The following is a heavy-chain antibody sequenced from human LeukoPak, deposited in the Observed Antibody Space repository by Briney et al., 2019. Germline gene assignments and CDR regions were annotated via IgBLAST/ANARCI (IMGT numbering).Heavy chain of an antibody. CDR3: ARGAGPNFYYHMDV. CDR1: GGSISNYY. Sequence: SETLSLTCTVSGGSISNYYWSWIRQPPGKGLEWIGYMYNSGSTNYNPSLKGRVTISVDTSTNQFSLKLSSVTAADTAVYYCARGAGPNFYYHMDVWGKGTTVTVSS. CDR2: MYNSGST. V-gene: IGHV4-59*01. J-gene: IGHJ6*03. D-gene: IGHD6-19*01.